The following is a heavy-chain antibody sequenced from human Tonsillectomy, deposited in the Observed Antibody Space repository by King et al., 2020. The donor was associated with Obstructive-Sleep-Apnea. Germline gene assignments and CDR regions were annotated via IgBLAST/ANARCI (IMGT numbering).Heavy chain of an antibody. J-gene: IGHJ4*02. CDR2: ISSSSSTI. CDR3: ARGVGTVTIHY. CDR1: GFTFSSYS. V-gene: IGHV3-48*04. Sequence: VQLVESGGGLVQPGGSLRLSCAASGFTFSSYSMNWVRQAPGKGLEWVSYISSSSSTIYYADSVKGRFTISRDNAKNSRYLQMNSLRAEDTAVYYCARGVGTVTIHYWGQGTLVTVSS. D-gene: IGHD4-17*01.